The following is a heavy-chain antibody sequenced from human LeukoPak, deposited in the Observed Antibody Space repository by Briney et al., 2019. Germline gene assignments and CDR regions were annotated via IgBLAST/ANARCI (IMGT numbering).Heavy chain of an antibody. Sequence: GGSLRLSCAASGFTVSSNYMSWVRQAPGKGLEWVSVIYSGGSTYYADSVKGRFTISRDNPKNTLYLQMNSLRAEDTAVYYCAKDGYYYDSSGYYSYFQHWGQGTLVTVSS. CDR3: AKDGYYYDSSGYYSYFQH. CDR2: IYSGGST. CDR1: GFTVSSNY. D-gene: IGHD3-22*01. V-gene: IGHV3-53*01. J-gene: IGHJ1*01.